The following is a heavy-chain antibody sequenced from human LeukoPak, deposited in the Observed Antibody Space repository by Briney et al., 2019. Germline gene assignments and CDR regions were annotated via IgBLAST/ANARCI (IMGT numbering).Heavy chain of an antibody. CDR3: ARGAEAETSPLDF. CDR2: VNPFSGGT. CDR1: GYTFTAYY. D-gene: IGHD6-13*01. Sequence: GASVKVSCKASGYTFTAYYIHWLRQAPGQGLEWMGWVNPFSGGTIPAQKFQDRVTMTKDTSINTAYMEMKRVTSDDTAVYFCARGAEAETSPLDFWGQGTLVIVS. V-gene: IGHV1-2*02. J-gene: IGHJ4*02.